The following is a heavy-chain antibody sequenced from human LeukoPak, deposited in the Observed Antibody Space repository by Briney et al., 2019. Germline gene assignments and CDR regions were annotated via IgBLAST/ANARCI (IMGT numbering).Heavy chain of an antibody. CDR1: GFTFSSYS. CDR2: ISSSSSYI. Sequence: GGSLRLSCAASGFTFSSYSMNWVRQAPGKGLEWVSSISSSSSYIYYADSVKGRFTISRDNAKNSLYLQMNSLRAEDTAVYYCARDSSSWYSPDAFDIWGQGTMVTVSS. D-gene: IGHD6-13*01. V-gene: IGHV3-21*01. CDR3: ARDSSSWYSPDAFDI. J-gene: IGHJ3*02.